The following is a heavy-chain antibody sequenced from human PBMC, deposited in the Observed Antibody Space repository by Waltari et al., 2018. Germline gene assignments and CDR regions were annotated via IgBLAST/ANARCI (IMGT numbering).Heavy chain of an antibody. J-gene: IGHJ6*02. D-gene: IGHD6-25*01. CDR2: VDPEDGET. V-gene: IGHV1-69-2*01. CDR1: GYTFTDYY. Sequence: EVQLVQSGAEVKKPGATVKISCKVSGYTFTDYYMHWVQQAPGKGLEWMGLVDPEDGETIYAEKFQGRVTITADTSTDTAYMELSSLRSEDTAVYYCATFRPWERLYYYYGMDVWGQGTTVTVSS. CDR3: ATFRPWERLYYYYGMDV.